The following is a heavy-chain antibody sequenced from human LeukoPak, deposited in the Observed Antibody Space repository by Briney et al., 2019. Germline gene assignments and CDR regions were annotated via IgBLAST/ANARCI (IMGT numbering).Heavy chain of an antibody. CDR1: GFTFSSYW. D-gene: IGHD6-19*01. Sequence: GGSLRLSCVASGFTFSSYWMTWVRQAPGKGLEWVANIKTDGSQIYYVDSVKGRFTISRDNAKNSLYLQMNSLRAEDTAVYYCAREGAVAGTFVSYWGQGTLVTVSS. V-gene: IGHV3-7*01. CDR2: IKTDGSQI. CDR3: AREGAVAGTFVSY. J-gene: IGHJ4*02.